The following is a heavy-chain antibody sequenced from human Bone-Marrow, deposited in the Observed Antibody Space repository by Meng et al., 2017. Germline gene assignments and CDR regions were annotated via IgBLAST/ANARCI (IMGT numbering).Heavy chain of an antibody. D-gene: IGHD1-26*01. CDR3: STGWDFDY. CDR1: GFTFSNAW. CDR2: IKSKSDGGTI. Sequence: EVDLVEFGGGLVKPVGYLRLSCAGAGFTFSNAWMNWVRQAPGKGLEWVGRIKSKSDGGTIEYAAPVKGRIAISRDDSKNTVYLQVNTLNTEDTGVYYCSTGWDFDYWGQGTLVTVSS. V-gene: IGHV3-15*01. J-gene: IGHJ4*02.